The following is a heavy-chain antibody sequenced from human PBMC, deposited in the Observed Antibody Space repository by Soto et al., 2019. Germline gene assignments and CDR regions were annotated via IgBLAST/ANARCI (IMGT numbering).Heavy chain of an antibody. CDR2: INSDGSST. V-gene: IGHV3-74*01. J-gene: IGHJ4*02. D-gene: IGHD6-13*01. CDR1: GFTFSSYW. Sequence: GGSLRLSCAASGFTFSSYWMHWVRQAPGKGLVWVSRINSDGSSTSYADSVKGRFTISRDNAKNTLYLQMNSLRAEDTAVYYCARVSLAYSSSAPFDYWGQGTLVTVSS. CDR3: ARVSLAYSSSAPFDY.